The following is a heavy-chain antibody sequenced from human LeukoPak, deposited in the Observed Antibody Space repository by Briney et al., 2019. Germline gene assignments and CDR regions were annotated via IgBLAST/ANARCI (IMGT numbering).Heavy chain of an antibody. J-gene: IGHJ5*02. D-gene: IGHD4-17*01. CDR1: RCSITGYH. V-gene: IGHV4-59*12. CDR3: AREGDYGDFDNSFDP. Sequence: SESLSLTCTVSRCSITGYHWSWIRQPPGKGLEWIGYIYYSGSTKYSPSLKSRVTISVDTSKNQFSLKLSSVTAADTAVYYCAREGDYGDFDNSFDPWGQGTLVTVSS. CDR2: IYYSGST.